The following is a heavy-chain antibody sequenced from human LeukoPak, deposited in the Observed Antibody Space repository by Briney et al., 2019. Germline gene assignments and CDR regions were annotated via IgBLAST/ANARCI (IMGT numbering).Heavy chain of an antibody. J-gene: IGHJ6*02. Sequence: GGSLRLSCAASGFTFKNYAMNWVRQSPGQGLEWVSTISGDAVTSWYADSVKGRFTVSRDNSKNIVFLQMNNLRAEDTAVYYCAKGLPVSDFWSGNGYYYGMDVWGQGTTVTVS. D-gene: IGHD3-3*01. CDR2: ISGDAVTS. CDR1: GFTFKNYA. V-gene: IGHV3-23*01. CDR3: AKGLPVSDFWSGNGYYYGMDV.